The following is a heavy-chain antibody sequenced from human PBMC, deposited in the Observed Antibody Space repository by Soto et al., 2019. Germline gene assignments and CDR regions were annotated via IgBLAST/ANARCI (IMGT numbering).Heavy chain of an antibody. D-gene: IGHD5-12*01. CDR1: GDSFNDYY. CDR2: INPNGGVT. V-gene: IGHV1-2*02. Sequence: ASVKVSCKSSGDSFNDYYIHWVLQAPGQGFEWMGWINPNGGVTKYAQKFQGGVSMTRDTSIRTVYMQLSRLRSDDTAVYYCARESGGATATLDYYYFYMDVWGTGTTVTVSS. J-gene: IGHJ6*03. CDR3: ARESGGATATLDYYYFYMDV.